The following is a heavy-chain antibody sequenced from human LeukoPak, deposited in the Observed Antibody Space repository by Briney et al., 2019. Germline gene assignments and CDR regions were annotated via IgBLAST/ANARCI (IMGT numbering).Heavy chain of an antibody. V-gene: IGHV4-4*02. CDR3: AMAGNGGGNYYYYYMDV. J-gene: IGHJ6*03. CDR1: GGSISSSNW. Sequence: SGTLSLTCAVSGGSISSSNWWSWVRQPPGKGLEWIGEIYHSGSTNYNPSLKSRVTISVDKSKNQFSLKLSSVTAADTAVYYCAMAGNGGGNYYYYYMDVWGKGTTVTVSS. D-gene: IGHD6-19*01. CDR2: IYHSGST.